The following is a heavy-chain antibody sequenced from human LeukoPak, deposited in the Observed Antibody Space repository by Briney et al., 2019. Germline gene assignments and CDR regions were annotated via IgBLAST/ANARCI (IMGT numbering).Heavy chain of an antibody. CDR1: GGSFSGYY. D-gene: IGHD3-16*02. CDR2: INHSGST. CDR3: ASSRGYVWGSYRPFDY. Sequence: SETLSLTCAVYGGSFSGYYWSWIRQPPGKGLEWIGEINHSGSTNYNPSLKSRVTLSVDTSKNQFSLKLSSVTAADTAVYYCASSRGYVWGSYRPFDYWGQGTLVTVSS. J-gene: IGHJ4*02. V-gene: IGHV4-34*01.